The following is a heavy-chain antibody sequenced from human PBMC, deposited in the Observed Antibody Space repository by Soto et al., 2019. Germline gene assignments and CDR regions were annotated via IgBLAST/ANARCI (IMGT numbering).Heavy chain of an antibody. V-gene: IGHV4-30-2*01. CDR3: ARVPSP. J-gene: IGHJ5*02. Sequence: SETLSLTCAVSGGSISSGGYSWSWTRQPPGKGLEWIGYIYHSGSIYYKPSLKSRVTISVDRSKNQFSLKLSSVTAADTAVYYCARVPSPWGQGTLVTVSS. CDR1: GGSISSGGYS. CDR2: IYHSGSI.